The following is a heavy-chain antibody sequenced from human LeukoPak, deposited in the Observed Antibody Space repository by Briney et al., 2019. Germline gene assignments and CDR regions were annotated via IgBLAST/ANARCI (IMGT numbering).Heavy chain of an antibody. CDR3: ARPYYYDSSGPIE. D-gene: IGHD3-22*01. CDR1: GLTFSNHA. CDR2: ILYDGRNK. V-gene: IGHV3-30*04. J-gene: IGHJ4*02. Sequence: HPGGSLRLSCAASGLTFSNHAMHWVHQVPGKGLEWVAVILYDGRNKYYADSVKGRFTISRDNSKNTLYLQMNSLRAEDTAVYYCARPYYYDSSGPIEWGQGTLVTVSS.